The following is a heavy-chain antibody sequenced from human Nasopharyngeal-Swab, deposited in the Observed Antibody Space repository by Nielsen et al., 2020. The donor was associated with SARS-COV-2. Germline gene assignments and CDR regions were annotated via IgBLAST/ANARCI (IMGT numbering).Heavy chain of an antibody. CDR2: INPSGGST. D-gene: IGHD3-16*01. CDR1: GYTFTSYY. V-gene: IGHV1-46*01. Sequence: ASVKVSCKASGYTFTSYYMHWVRQAPGQGLEWMGIINPSGGSTSYAQKFQGRVTMTRDTSTSTVYMELSSLRSEDTAVEDGERERKERGGEEGGHGKIGTVSS. J-gene: IGHJ3*01. CDR3: ERERKERGGEE.